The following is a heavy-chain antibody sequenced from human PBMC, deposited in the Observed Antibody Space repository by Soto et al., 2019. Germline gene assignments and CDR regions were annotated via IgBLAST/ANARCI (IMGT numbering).Heavy chain of an antibody. Sequence: ASVKVSCKASGYTFTSYGISWVRQAPGQGLEWMGWISAYNGNTNYAQKLQGRVTMTTDTSTSTAYMELRSLRSDDTAVYYCARPYDFWSGSGPFDYWGQGTLVTVSS. D-gene: IGHD3-3*01. J-gene: IGHJ4*02. V-gene: IGHV1-18*01. CDR3: ARPYDFWSGSGPFDY. CDR1: GYTFTSYG. CDR2: ISAYNGNT.